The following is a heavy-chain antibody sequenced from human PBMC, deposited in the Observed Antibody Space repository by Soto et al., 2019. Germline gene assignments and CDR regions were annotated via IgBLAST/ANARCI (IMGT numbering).Heavy chain of an antibody. V-gene: IGHV3-7*01. D-gene: IGHD2-2*01. CDR3: ARPSAYCGSTTCYVS. CDR2: IKQDGSEK. Sequence: PGGSLRLSCAASGSTFSNYWMSWVRQPPGKGLEWVANIKQDGSEKYYVDSVKGRFTISRDNAQSSLYLQMNSLRAEDTAVYYCARPSAYCGSTTCYVSWGQGTLVTVSS. CDR1: GSTFSNYW. J-gene: IGHJ5*02.